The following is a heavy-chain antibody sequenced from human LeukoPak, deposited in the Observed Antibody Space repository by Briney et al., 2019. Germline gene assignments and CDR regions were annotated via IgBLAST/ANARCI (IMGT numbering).Heavy chain of an antibody. V-gene: IGHV1-69*13. J-gene: IGHJ5*02. Sequence: SVTVSCKASGGTFTSYAISWVRQAPGQGLEWMGGIIPIFGTTNYAQTFHDRVTITADDPPSTVYLELSSLRSEETSVYYCGKVESAYCSVVNCYFNWFDTWGQGTLVTVSS. D-gene: IGHD2-15*01. CDR1: GGTFTSYA. CDR2: IIPIFGTT. CDR3: GKVESAYCSVVNCYFNWFDT.